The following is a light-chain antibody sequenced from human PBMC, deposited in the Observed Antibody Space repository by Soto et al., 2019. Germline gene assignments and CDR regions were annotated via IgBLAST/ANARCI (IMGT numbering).Light chain of an antibody. Sequence: QSVLTQPASVSGSPGQSITISCTGTSSDVGDYNYVSWYQQHPGKAPKLMIYDVSNRPSGVSNRFSGSKSGNTASLTISGLHAEDESDYYCSSYTSSSTVVFGGGTKLTVL. J-gene: IGLJ2*01. CDR2: DVS. CDR3: SSYTSSSTVV. CDR1: SSDVGDYNY. V-gene: IGLV2-14*01.